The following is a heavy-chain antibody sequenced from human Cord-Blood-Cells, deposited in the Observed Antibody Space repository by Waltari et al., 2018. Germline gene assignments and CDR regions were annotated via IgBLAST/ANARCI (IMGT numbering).Heavy chain of an antibody. V-gene: IGHV1-24*01. J-gene: IGHJ4*02. CDR2: VDPEDGET. Sequence: QVQLVQSGAEVKKPGASVKVSCKVSGYTLTELSMHWVRQAPGKGLEWMGGVDPEDGETIYAQKFQDRVTMTEDTATDTAYMELSSLRSEDTAVYYCATYHRDYGDYVAPDYWGQGTLVTVSS. D-gene: IGHD4-17*01. CDR1: GYTLTELS. CDR3: ATYHRDYGDYVAPDY.